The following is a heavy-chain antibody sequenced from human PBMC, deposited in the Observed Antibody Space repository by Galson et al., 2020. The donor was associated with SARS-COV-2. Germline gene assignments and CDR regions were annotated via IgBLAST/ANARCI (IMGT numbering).Heavy chain of an antibody. D-gene: IGHD6-19*01. CDR2: INRDGSDT. Sequence: QAGGSLRLSCAGSGFTFNDYWMHWVRQAPGKGPVWVSRINRDGSDTLYADSVEGRFTISRDNRKETLYLQMNSLTSEDTAVYYCARGWSSGQEYWGQGTRVTVSA. V-gene: IGHV3-74*01. CDR1: GFTFNDYW. J-gene: IGHJ4*02. CDR3: ARGWSSGQEY.